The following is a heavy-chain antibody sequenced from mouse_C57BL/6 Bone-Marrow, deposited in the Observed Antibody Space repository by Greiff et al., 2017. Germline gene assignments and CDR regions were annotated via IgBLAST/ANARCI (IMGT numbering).Heavy chain of an antibody. D-gene: IGHD1-1*01. Sequence: VKLMESGAELVRPGASVKLSCKASGYTFTDYYINWVKQRPGQGLEWIARIYPGSGNTYYNEKFKGKATLTAEKSSSTAYMQLSSLTSEDSAVYVCASFTTVVEAWYFDVWGTGTTVTVSS. CDR2: IYPGSGNT. V-gene: IGHV1-76*01. J-gene: IGHJ1*03. CDR1: GYTFTDYY. CDR3: ASFTTVVEAWYFDV.